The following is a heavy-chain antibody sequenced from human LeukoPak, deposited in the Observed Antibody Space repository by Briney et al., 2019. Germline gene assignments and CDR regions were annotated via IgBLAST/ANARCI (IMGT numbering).Heavy chain of an antibody. Sequence: PGGSLRLSCAASGFTFSSYEMNWVRQAPGKGLEWVSYISSSGSTIYYADSVKGRFTISRDNAKNSLYLQMNSLRAEDTAVYYCERDTITMIVVARPNYFDYWGQGTLVTVSS. D-gene: IGHD3-22*01. CDR3: ERDTITMIVVARPNYFDY. J-gene: IGHJ4*02. CDR1: GFTFSSYE. CDR2: ISSSGSTI. V-gene: IGHV3-48*03.